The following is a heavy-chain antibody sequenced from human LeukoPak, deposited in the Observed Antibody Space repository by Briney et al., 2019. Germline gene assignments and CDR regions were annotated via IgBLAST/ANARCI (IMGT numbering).Heavy chain of an antibody. CDR2: IYSGGST. J-gene: IGHJ4*02. V-gene: IGHV3-66*02. D-gene: IGHD3-16*01. CDR1: GFTVSSNY. CDR3: AETEYDYSDYY. Sequence: PGGSLRLSCAASGFTVSSNYMSWVRQAPGKGLEWVSVIYSGGSTYYADSVKGRFTISRDNSKNTLYLQINSRRAEDTAVYYCAETEYDYSDYYWGQGTLVTVS.